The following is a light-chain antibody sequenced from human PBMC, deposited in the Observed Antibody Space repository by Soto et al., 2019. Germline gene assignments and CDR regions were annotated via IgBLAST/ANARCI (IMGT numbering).Light chain of an antibody. Sequence: EVVLTQSPGTLSWSPGERATLSCRASQSVSSSYLAWYQQKPGQAPRLLIYGASSRATGIPDRFSGSGSGTDFTLTISRLEPEDFAVYYCQQYCSSLLFTFGPGTKVDIK. V-gene: IGKV3-20*01. CDR1: QSVSSSY. CDR2: GAS. J-gene: IGKJ3*01. CDR3: QQYCSSLLFT.